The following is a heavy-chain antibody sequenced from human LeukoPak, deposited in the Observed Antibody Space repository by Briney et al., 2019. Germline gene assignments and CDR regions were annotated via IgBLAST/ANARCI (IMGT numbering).Heavy chain of an antibody. V-gene: IGHV1-3*01. Sequence: ASVKLSCKASGYTFTSYAMHWVRQAPGQRLEWMVWINAGNGNTKYSQKFQGRVTITTDESTSTAYMELSSLRSEDAAVYYCARSGYCTSGVCYTYYFQHWGQGTLVTVSS. D-gene: IGHD2-8*01. J-gene: IGHJ1*01. CDR2: INAGNGNT. CDR1: GYTFTSYA. CDR3: ARSGYCTSGVCYTYYFQH.